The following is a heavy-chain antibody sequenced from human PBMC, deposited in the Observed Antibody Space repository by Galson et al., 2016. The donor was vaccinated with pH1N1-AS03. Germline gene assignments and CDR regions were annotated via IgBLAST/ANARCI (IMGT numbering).Heavy chain of an antibody. CDR1: GFTVSSNY. Sequence: SLRLSCAASGFTVSSNYMSWVRQAPGKGLEWVSDIYISGTTYYADSVKGRFTISRDNSKNTLYLQMNSLRAEDTAVYYCTRDRVVVGVGWYYGMDAWGQGTTVTVSS. D-gene: IGHD2-15*01. J-gene: IGHJ6*02. V-gene: IGHV3-53*01. CDR3: TRDRVVVGVGWYYGMDA. CDR2: IYISGTT.